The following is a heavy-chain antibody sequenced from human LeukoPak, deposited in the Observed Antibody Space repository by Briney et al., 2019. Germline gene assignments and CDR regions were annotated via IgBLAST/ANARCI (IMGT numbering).Heavy chain of an antibody. CDR3: ARLSSSWYYYYYGMDV. J-gene: IGHJ6*02. CDR1: GGSFSGYY. Sequence: PSETLSLTCAVYGGSFSGYYWSWIRQPPGKGLEWIGEINHSGSTNYNPSLKSRGTISVDTSKNQFSLKLSSVTAADTAVYYCARLSSSWYYYYYGMDVWGQGTTVTVSS. V-gene: IGHV4-34*01. D-gene: IGHD6-13*01. CDR2: INHSGST.